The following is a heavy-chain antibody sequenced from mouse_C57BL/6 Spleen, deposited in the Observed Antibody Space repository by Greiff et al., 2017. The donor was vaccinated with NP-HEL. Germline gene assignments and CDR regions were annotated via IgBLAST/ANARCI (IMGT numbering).Heavy chain of an antibody. V-gene: IGHV1-15*01. D-gene: IGHD1-1*01. J-gene: IGHJ4*01. CDR2: IDPETGGT. Sequence: VKLQESGAELVRPGASVTLSCKASGYTFTDYEMHWVKQTPVHGLEWIGAIDPETGGTAYNQKFKGKAILTADKSSSTAYMELRSLTSEDSAVYYCTRYFDYGSSYLYAMDYWGQGTSVTVSS. CDR1: GYTFTDYE. CDR3: TRYFDYGSSYLYAMDY.